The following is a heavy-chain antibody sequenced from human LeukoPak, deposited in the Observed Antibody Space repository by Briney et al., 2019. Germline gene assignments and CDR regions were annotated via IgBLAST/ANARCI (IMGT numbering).Heavy chain of an antibody. Sequence: SETLSLTCTVSGGSISSSSYYWGWIRQPPGKGLEWIGSIYYSGSTDYNPSLKSRVTISVDTSKNQFSLKLSSVTAADTAVYYCARPDVGSGSSDAFDIWGQGTMVTVSS. CDR2: IYYSGST. V-gene: IGHV4-39*01. J-gene: IGHJ3*02. CDR1: GGSISSSSYY. D-gene: IGHD1-26*01. CDR3: ARPDVGSGSSDAFDI.